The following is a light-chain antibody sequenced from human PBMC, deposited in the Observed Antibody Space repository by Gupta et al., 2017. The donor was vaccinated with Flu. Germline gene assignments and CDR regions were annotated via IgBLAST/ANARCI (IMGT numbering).Light chain of an antibody. CDR1: QSISSW. CDR3: KQYNSYSKT. V-gene: IGKV1-5*03. J-gene: IGKJ1*01. Sequence: DTQMTQSPSTLSASVGDTVTITCRASQSISSWLAWYQQKPGKAPKLLIYKESSLESGVPSRFSGSGSGTEFTLTISSLQPDDFASYYCKQYNSYSKTFGQETKVEIK. CDR2: KES.